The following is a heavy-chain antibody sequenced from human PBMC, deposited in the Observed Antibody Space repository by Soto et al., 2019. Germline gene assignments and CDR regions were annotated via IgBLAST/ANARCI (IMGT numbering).Heavy chain of an antibody. V-gene: IGHV4-31*03. CDR1: GCSISSGCYY. D-gene: IGHD5-18*01. CDR3: ARENRGYSYGSDY. Sequence: SETMSLTCTFSGCSISSGCYYLSWIRQHPGKGLEWIGYIYYSGSTYYNPSLKSRVTISVDTSKNQFSLKLSSVTAADTAVYYCARENRGYSYGSDYWGQGTLVTVSS. CDR2: IYYSGST. J-gene: IGHJ4*02.